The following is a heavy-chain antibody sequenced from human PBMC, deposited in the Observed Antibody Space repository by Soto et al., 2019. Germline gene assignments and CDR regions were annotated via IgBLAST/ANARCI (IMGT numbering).Heavy chain of an antibody. V-gene: IGHV4-59*01. J-gene: IGHJ6*03. CDR1: GGSISSYY. Sequence: SETLSLTCTVSGGSISSYYWSWIRQPPGKGLEWIGYIYYSGSTNYNPSLKSRVTISVDTSKNQFSLKLSSVTAADTAVYYCARTYYYGSGENYYYMDVWGQGTTVTVSS. D-gene: IGHD3-10*01. CDR3: ARTYYYGSGENYYYMDV. CDR2: IYYSGST.